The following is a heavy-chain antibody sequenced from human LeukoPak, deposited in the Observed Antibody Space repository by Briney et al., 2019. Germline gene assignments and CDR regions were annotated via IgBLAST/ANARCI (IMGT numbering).Heavy chain of an antibody. CDR3: AAAPRSSGEDYYMAV. J-gene: IGHJ6*03. D-gene: IGHD5-12*01. CDR1: GFTFTSSA. V-gene: IGHV1-58*02. Sequence: TSVKVSCKASGFTFTSSAMQWVRQARGQRLEWIGWIVVGSGNTNYAQKFQERVTITSDMSTSTAYMELSSLRSEDTAVYYCAAAPRSSGEDYYMAVWGQGTPVTVSS. CDR2: IVVGSGNT.